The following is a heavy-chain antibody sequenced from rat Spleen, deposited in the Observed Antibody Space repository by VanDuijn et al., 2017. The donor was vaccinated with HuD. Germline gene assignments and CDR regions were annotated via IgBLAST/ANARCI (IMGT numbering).Heavy chain of an antibody. J-gene: IGHJ4*01. CDR2: ISAGGGNT. CDR1: GFTFSNYD. Sequence: EVQLVDSGGGLVQPGRSLKLSCAASGFTFSNYDMAWVRQAPTEGLEWVASISAGGGNTYYRDSVKGRFTISRDNAKSTLYLQMDSLRSEDTATYYCARHYGGYSEYVMDAWGQGASVTVSS. V-gene: IGHV5S23*01. CDR3: ARHYGGYSEYVMDA. D-gene: IGHD1-11*01.